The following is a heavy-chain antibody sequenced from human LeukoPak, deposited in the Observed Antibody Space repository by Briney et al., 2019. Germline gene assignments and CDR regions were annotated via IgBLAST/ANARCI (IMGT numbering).Heavy chain of an antibody. CDR2: ISGTGGTI. J-gene: IGHJ6*03. Sequence: GGSLRLSCAASGFTFSSYEMNWVRQAPGKGLEWVSVISGTGGTIYYADSVKGRFTISRDNAKNSLYLQMNSLRAEDTAVYYCAREEGFYMDVWGKGTTVTISS. CDR3: AREEGFYMDV. V-gene: IGHV3-48*03. CDR1: GFTFSSYE.